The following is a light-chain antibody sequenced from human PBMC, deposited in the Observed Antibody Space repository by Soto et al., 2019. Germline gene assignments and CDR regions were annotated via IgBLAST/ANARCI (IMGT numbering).Light chain of an antibody. Sequence: QSVLIQPPSASWSRGQSVSVSYTGTSSDVGGYNSVSWYQQHPGKAPNLMIYEVNERPSGVPDRFSGSKSGNTAFLTVSGLQAEDEADYYCSSYARSKPLYVFGPGTKVTVL. CDR2: EVN. CDR3: SSYARSKPLYV. J-gene: IGLJ1*01. CDR1: SSDVGGYNS. V-gene: IGLV2-8*01.